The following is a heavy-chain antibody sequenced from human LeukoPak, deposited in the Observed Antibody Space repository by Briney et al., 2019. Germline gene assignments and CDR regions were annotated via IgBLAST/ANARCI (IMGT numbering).Heavy chain of an antibody. CDR1: GFTFSSFA. CDR2: FDGNGPNT. V-gene: IGHV3-23*01. Sequence: QPGRSLRLSCAASGFTFSSFAMTWVRQAPGKGLEWVSGFDGNGPNTYYADSVKGRWTISRDNSRNTLYLEMNSLRPEDTAIYYCAKPRTTGLGWAQFDYWGQGSLVTVSS. D-gene: IGHD2-8*02. CDR3: AKPRTTGLGWAQFDY. J-gene: IGHJ4*02.